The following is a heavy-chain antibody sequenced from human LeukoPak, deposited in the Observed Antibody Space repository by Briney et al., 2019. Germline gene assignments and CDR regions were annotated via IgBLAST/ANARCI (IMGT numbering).Heavy chain of an antibody. CDR1: GFTFSTYH. CDR3: ARDRVQIWSYVAIYDY. V-gene: IGHV3-30*04. CDR2: ISSDGSHI. Sequence: GGSLRLSCAASGFTFSTYHMHWVRQAPGKGLEWVAVISSDGSHIDYTSPVRGRFTISRDISKNTLYLQMDSLRTEDTAVYYCARDRVQIWSYVAIYDYWGQGTLVTVSS. D-gene: IGHD5-18*01. J-gene: IGHJ4*02.